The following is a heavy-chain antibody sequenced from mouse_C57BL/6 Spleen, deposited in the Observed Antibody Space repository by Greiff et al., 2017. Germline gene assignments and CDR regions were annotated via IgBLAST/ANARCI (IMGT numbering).Heavy chain of an antibody. D-gene: IGHD2-4*01. CDR1: GYTFTSYW. J-gene: IGHJ3*01. Sequence: VQLQQPGAELVKPGASVKLSCKASGYTFTSYWMHWVKQRPGQGLAWIGMIHPNSGSTNYNEKFKSKATLTVDKSSSTAYMQLSSLTSEDSAVYYWARGDYDYSWFAYWGQGTLVTVSA. V-gene: IGHV1-64*01. CDR3: ARGDYDYSWFAY. CDR2: IHPNSGST.